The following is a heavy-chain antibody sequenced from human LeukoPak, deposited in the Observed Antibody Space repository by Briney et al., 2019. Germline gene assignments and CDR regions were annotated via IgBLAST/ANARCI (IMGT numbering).Heavy chain of an antibody. CDR2: IYTSGTT. CDR3: ARGPNVVVTAIPIDY. Sequence: SETLSLTCTVSGGSLSSYYWSWIEQPARKGLEWIGRIYTSGTTNYNPSLRSRVTMSVDTSKNQFSLKLSSVTAADTAVYYCARGPNVVVTAIPIDYWGQGILVSVSS. D-gene: IGHD2-21*02. CDR1: GGSLSSYY. V-gene: IGHV4-4*07. J-gene: IGHJ4*02.